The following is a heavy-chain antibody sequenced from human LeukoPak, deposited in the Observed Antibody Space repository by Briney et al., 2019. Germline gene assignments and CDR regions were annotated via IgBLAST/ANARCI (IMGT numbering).Heavy chain of an antibody. CDR3: ARTYSVTIFGVDVNWFDP. CDR2: ITRSSSYI. J-gene: IGHJ5*02. Sequence: KTGGSLRLSCSASGFTFSSYSMNWVRQAPGKGLEWVSPITRSSSYIYYADSVKGRFTISRDNAKNSLSLQMRSLRAEDTAVYYCARTYSVTIFGVDVNWFDPWGQGTLVTVSS. CDR1: GFTFSSYS. V-gene: IGHV3-21*01. D-gene: IGHD3-3*01.